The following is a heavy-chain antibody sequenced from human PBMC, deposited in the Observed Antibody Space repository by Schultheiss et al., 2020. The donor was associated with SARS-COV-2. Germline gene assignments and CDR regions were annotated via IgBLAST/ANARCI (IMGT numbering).Heavy chain of an antibody. V-gene: IGHV3-30*03. CDR3: AGGYRGSPDCKGNYCYYALDV. CDR1: GFPFSSYG. J-gene: IGHJ6*02. Sequence: GESLKISCAASGFPFSSYGMHWVRQAPGKGLEWMALISFDGGKEYYRDSVKGRFTISRDNSKNTLSLQMNSLGAEDTAVYYCAGGYRGSPDCKGNYCYYALDVWGQGTTVTVSS. D-gene: IGHD5-12*01. CDR2: ISFDGGKE.